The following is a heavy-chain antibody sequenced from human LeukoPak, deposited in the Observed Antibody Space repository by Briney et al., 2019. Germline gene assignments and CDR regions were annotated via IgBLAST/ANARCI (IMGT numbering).Heavy chain of an antibody. V-gene: IGHV4-4*02. CDR1: GGFISSSNW. CDR3: ARTSAEYSNSWIDS. Sequence: PSGTLSLTCAVSGGFISSSNWWSWVRQPPEKGLEWIGEIYHSGSTYSNPSLQSRVIISVDKSKNHFSLKLTSVTAADTAVYYCARTSAEYSNSWIDSWGQGTLVIVSS. CDR2: IYHSGST. D-gene: IGHD6-6*01. J-gene: IGHJ5*01.